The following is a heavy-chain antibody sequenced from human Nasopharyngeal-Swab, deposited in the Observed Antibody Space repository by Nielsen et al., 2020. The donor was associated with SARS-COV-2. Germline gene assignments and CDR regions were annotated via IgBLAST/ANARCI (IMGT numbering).Heavy chain of an antibody. CDR1: GFTFSSDW. V-gene: IGHV3-74*01. Sequence: GESLKISCAAAGFTFSSDWMHWVRQAPGKGLVWVSRINSDGSSTSYADSVKGRFTISRDNAKNTLYLQMNSLRAEDTAVYYCASGQSTADYWGQGTLVTVSS. CDR3: ASGQSTADY. J-gene: IGHJ4*02. CDR2: INSDGSST. D-gene: IGHD1-1*01.